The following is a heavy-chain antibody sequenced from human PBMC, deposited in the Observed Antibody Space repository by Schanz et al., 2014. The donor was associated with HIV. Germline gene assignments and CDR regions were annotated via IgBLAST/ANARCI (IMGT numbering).Heavy chain of an antibody. CDR2: ISGGGGST. CDR1: GFTFGNYA. Sequence: EVQLLDSGGGLVQPGGSLRLSCAASGFTFGNYAMSWVRQAPGKGLEWISGISGGGGSTYYTDSVKGRFTISTDNSKNTLYLQMNSLRADDTAVYYCAKDTTAAGRGYFQHWGQGTLVTVSS. D-gene: IGHD6-13*01. CDR3: AKDTTAAGRGYFQH. V-gene: IGHV3-23*01. J-gene: IGHJ1*01.